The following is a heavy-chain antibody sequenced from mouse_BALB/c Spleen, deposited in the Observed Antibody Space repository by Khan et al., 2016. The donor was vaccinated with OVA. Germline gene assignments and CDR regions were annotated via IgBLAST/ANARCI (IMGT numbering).Heavy chain of an antibody. V-gene: IGHV1-5*01. CDR1: GYSFTSYW. CDR2: IYPGISDT. J-gene: IGHJ2*01. CDR3: TRYLDSYCFDS. Sequence: VQLQQSGTVLARPGTSVKMSCKASGYSFTSYWIHWVKQRPGQGLEWIGTIYPGISDTSYNQKFKAKAKLTAVTSASTAYMEFSGLTSEDSAVFFCTRYLDSYCFDSWGQGTTLTVSS.